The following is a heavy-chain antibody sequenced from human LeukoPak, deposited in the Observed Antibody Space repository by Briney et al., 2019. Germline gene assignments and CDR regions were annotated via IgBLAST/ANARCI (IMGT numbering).Heavy chain of an antibody. CDR1: GGSISSYY. J-gene: IGHJ6*03. Sequence: SETLSLTCTVSGGSISSYYWSWIRQPPGKGLEWIGYTYYSGSTNYNPSLKSRVTISVDTSKNQFSLKLSSVTAADTAVYYCARGVAARGYYYMDVWGKGTTVTVSS. CDR2: TYYSGST. CDR3: ARGVAARGYYYMDV. V-gene: IGHV4-59*01. D-gene: IGHD6-6*01.